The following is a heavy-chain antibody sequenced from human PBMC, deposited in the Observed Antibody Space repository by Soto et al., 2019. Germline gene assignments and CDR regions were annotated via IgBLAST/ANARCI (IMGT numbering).Heavy chain of an antibody. Sequence: GESLKISRKGSWYSFSNYWIGWVRQVPGKVLERMGMIYPADSDTKYSPSFEGQVAISADRSISTAYLQWSGLKASDTAMYYCARHSLSISMTGDTYFDFWGQGALVTVSS. CDR2: IYPADSDT. J-gene: IGHJ4*02. D-gene: IGHD1-20*01. CDR1: WYSFSNYW. V-gene: IGHV5-51*01. CDR3: ARHSLSISMTGDTYFDF.